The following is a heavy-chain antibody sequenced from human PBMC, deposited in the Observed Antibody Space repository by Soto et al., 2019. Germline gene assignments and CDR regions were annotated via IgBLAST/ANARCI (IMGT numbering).Heavy chain of an antibody. CDR2: IGGGGDDT. D-gene: IGHD1-20*01. Sequence: LESGGGLVQPGGSLTLSCAASRFTLSDFAMNWVRQAPGKGLEWVSSIGGGGDDTYYAGSVKGRFTVSRDNSRNTLSLEMDSLRDEDTAVYFCTKDAVPYNGKWDWFDSWGQGTLVIVSS. V-gene: IGHV3-23*01. CDR3: TKDAVPYNGKWDWFDS. J-gene: IGHJ5*01. CDR1: RFTLSDFA.